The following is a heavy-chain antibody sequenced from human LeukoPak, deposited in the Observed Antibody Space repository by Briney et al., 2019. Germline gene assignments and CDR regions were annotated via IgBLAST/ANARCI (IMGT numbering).Heavy chain of an antibody. Sequence: KVSFKASGGTFSSYAIRWVRRAPGQGLEWMGGIIPIFGTANYAQKFQGRVTITTDESTTTAYMELSSLRSEDKAVSYSARDIPHDCSGYYIPRDAFAIWGQGTMVTVSS. J-gene: IGHJ3*02. CDR3: ARDIPHDCSGYYIPRDAFAI. CDR2: IIPIFGTA. V-gene: IGHV1-69*05. D-gene: IGHD3-22*01. CDR1: GGTFSSYA.